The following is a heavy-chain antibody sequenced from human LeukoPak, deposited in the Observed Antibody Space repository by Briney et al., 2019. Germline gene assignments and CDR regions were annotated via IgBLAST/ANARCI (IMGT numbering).Heavy chain of an antibody. Sequence: GGSLRLSCAASGFTFSSYWMNWVRQAPGKGLEWVASIRSSGTNIYYADSVKGRFTISRDNAMNALYLQMSSLRVEDTAVYYCARDQDYGDPFDSWGQGTLVTVSS. D-gene: IGHD4-17*01. CDR1: GFTFSSYW. J-gene: IGHJ4*02. V-gene: IGHV3-21*01. CDR2: IRSSGTNI. CDR3: ARDQDYGDPFDS.